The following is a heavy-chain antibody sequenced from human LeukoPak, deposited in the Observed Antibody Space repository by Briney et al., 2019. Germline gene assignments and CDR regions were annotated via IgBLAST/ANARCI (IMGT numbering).Heavy chain of an antibody. V-gene: IGHV4-38-2*02. CDR2: IYHSGSS. J-gene: IGHJ3*02. Sequence: PSETLSLXCAVSGYSISSGYYWGWIRQPPGQGLGWIGSIYHSGSSYYNPSLKSRVTISVDTSKNQFSLKLSSVTAADPPVYSCARDPGGPIWGQGTIVTVSS. CDR1: GYSISSGYY. CDR3: ARDPGGPI. D-gene: IGHD1-26*01.